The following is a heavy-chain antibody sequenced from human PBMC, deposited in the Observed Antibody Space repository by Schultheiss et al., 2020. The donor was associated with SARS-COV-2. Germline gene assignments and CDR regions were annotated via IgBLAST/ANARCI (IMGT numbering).Heavy chain of an antibody. CDR2: IKSKTDGGTT. J-gene: IGHJ5*02. CDR1: GFTFSDYY. Sequence: GESLKISCAASGFTFSDYYMSWIRQAPGKGLEWVGRIKSKTDGGTTDYAAPVKGRFTISRDNSKNTLYLQMNSLRAEDTAVYYCAKDQVIAALGWFDPWGQGTLVTVSS. V-gene: IGHV3-15*01. D-gene: IGHD6-13*01. CDR3: AKDQVIAALGWFDP.